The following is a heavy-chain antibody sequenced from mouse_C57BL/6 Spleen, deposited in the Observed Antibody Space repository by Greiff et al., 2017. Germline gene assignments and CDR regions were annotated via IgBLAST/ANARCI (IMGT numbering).Heavy chain of an antibody. D-gene: IGHD2-2*01. CDR3: ARERVYYGNDAFAY. Sequence: EVKLMESGGGLVKPGGSLKLSCAASGFTFSSYAMSWVRQTPEKRLEWVATISDGGSYTYYPDNVKGRFTISRDNAKNNLYLQMSHLKSEDTAMYYCARERVYYGNDAFAYWGQGTLVTVSA. CDR2: ISDGGSYT. J-gene: IGHJ3*01. CDR1: GFTFSSYA. V-gene: IGHV5-4*01.